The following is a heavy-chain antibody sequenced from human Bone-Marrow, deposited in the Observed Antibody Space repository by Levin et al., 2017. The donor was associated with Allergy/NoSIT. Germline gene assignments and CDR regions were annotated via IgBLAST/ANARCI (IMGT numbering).Heavy chain of an antibody. V-gene: IGHV2-5*02. Sequence: SGPTLVKPTQTLTLTCTFSGFSLSPSGVGVGWIRQPPGKALEWLALIYWDDDKRYSPSLKSRLTITKDTSKNQVVLTMTNMDPVDTATYYCAHVYYYGSGSYYPYYNYYMDVWGKGTTVTVSS. CDR2: IYWDDDK. CDR1: GFSLSPSGVG. J-gene: IGHJ6*03. D-gene: IGHD3-10*01. CDR3: AHVYYYGSGSYYPYYNYYMDV.